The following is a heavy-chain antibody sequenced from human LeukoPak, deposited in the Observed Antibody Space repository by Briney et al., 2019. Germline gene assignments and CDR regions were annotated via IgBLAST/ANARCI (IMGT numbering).Heavy chain of an antibody. CDR1: GFTVSSNY. CDR3: AKERGAAAATVYFDY. D-gene: IGHD6-13*01. CDR2: IYSGGST. V-gene: IGHV3-53*05. J-gene: IGHJ4*02. Sequence: HTGGSLRLSCAASGFTVSSNYMSWVRQAPGKGLEWVSVIYSGGSTYYADSVKGRFTISRDNSKNTVYLQMNSLRAEDTAVYYCAKERGAAAATVYFDYWGQGTQVTVSS.